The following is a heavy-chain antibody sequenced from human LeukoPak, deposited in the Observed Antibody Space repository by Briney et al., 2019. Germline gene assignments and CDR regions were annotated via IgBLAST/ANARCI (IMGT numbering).Heavy chain of an antibody. CDR2: INPNRDGT. CDR1: GYTFTDYY. Sequence: ASVKVSCKASGYTFTDYYMHWVRQAPGQGLEWMGWINPNRDGTNYAQKFQGRVTMTRDTSTSTAYMELSRLRSDDTAVYYCARESGYSSSWPTYYYYYMDVWGKGTTVTVSS. CDR3: ARESGYSSSWPTYYYYYMDV. D-gene: IGHD6-13*01. V-gene: IGHV1-2*02. J-gene: IGHJ6*03.